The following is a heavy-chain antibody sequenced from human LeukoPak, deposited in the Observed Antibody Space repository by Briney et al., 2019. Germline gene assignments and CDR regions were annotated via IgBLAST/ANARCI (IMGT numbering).Heavy chain of an antibody. D-gene: IGHD2-2*01. J-gene: IGHJ6*04. CDR1: GFTFSSYA. V-gene: IGHV3-23*01. Sequence: GGSLRLSCAASGFTFSSYAMSWARQAPGKGLEWVSAISGSGGSTYYADSVKGRFTISRDNSKNTLYLQMNSLRAEDTAVYYCAKYGEYCSSTSCRPYYYYGMDVWGKGTTVTVSS. CDR2: ISGSGGST. CDR3: AKYGEYCSSTSCRPYYYYGMDV.